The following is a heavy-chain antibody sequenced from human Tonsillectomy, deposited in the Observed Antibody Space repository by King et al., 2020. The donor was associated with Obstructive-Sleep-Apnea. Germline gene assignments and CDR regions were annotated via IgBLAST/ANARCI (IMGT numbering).Heavy chain of an antibody. Sequence: VQLVESGAEVKKPGESLKISCKGSGYSFTSYWLGWVRPMPGKGLEWMGIIYPGDSDTRYSPSFQGQVTISADKSISTAYLQWSSLKASDTAMYYCARQKDIVVVPAAEFDYWGQGTLVTVSS. V-gene: IGHV5-51*01. J-gene: IGHJ4*02. D-gene: IGHD2-2*01. CDR1: GYSFTSYW. CDR3: ARQKDIVVVPAAEFDY. CDR2: IYPGDSDT.